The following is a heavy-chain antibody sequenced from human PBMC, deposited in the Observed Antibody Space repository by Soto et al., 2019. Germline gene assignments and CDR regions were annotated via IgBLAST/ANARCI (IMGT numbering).Heavy chain of an antibody. J-gene: IGHJ4*02. CDR3: ARGVAVPGAHIDY. D-gene: IGHD6-19*01. CDR2: VYYTGST. CDR1: GGSISGSY. Sequence: PSETLSLTCSVSGGSISGSYWSWIRQSPGKGLEWLGYVYYTGSTNYSPSLRSRVSISVDTSKNEFSLRLSSVTAADTAVYFCARGVAVPGAHIDYWGQGTQVTV. V-gene: IGHV4-59*01.